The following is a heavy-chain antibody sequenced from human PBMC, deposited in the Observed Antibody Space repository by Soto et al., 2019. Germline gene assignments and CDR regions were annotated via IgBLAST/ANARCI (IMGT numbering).Heavy chain of an antibody. Sequence: SETRSLTCTGSGGFTRPYFWSWIRQPPGKGLEWIGYIYYTGGTNYNPSLKSRLTMSIDTSKNQFSLKLSSVTAADTAVYYCAREKHSVYSCQTPLVSV. CDR3: AREKHSVY. V-gene: IGHV4-59*01. CDR1: GGFTRPYF. J-gene: IGHJ4*02. CDR2: IYYTGGT.